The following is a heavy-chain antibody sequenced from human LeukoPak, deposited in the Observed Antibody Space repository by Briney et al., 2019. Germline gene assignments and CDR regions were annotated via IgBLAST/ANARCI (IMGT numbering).Heavy chain of an antibody. V-gene: IGHV3-33*01. CDR1: GFTFSSYG. CDR2: IWYDGSNK. J-gene: IGHJ4*03. D-gene: IGHD2-21*02. CDR3: SKRGNVVLTATQH. Sequence: GGSLRLSCAASGFTFSSYGMHWVRQAPGKGLEWVAVIWYDGSNKYYADSVTGRVTISRDNSKNTLYLQMNSLRAEDTAVYYWSKRGNVVLTATQHWGQGTLVNV.